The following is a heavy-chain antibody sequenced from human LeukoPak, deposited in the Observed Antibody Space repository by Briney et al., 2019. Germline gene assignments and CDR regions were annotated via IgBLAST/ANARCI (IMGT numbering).Heavy chain of an antibody. CDR1: GFTISKYW. V-gene: IGHV3-74*01. CDR2: INTDGTVT. J-gene: IGHJ5*02. CDR3: ATKQWLAPLPAT. Sequence: GGSLRLSCADSGFTISKYWMLWVRQAPGKGLESVSRINTDGTVTTYADSVKGRFTVSRDNADNTMFLQMNSVRDEDTAVYYCATKQWLAPLPATWPQGTPVTVSS. D-gene: IGHD6-19*01.